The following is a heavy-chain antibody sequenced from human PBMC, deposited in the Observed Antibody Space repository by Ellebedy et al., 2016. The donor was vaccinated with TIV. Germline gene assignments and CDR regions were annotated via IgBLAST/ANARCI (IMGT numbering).Heavy chain of an antibody. Sequence: MPSETLSLTCTVSGDSITNYYWSWIRQPPGKGLEWIGCVYNSVTINYNPSLKSRVTISADTSKNHISLMLNSVTAADTAVYYCARHVRIGTLFHNWFDPWGQGTLVIVSS. J-gene: IGHJ5*02. D-gene: IGHD2-8*01. CDR2: VYNSVTI. CDR3: ARHVRIGTLFHNWFDP. V-gene: IGHV4-59*08. CDR1: GDSITNYY.